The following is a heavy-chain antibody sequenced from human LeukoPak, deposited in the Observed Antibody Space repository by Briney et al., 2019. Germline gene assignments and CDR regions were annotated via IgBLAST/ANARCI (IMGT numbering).Heavy chain of an antibody. J-gene: IGHJ4*02. Sequence: AGGSLRLSCAASGLTFSTYTMNWVRQAPGKGLEWVSSISSGSSYIYYADSMKGRFTVSRDNAKNSLYLQMNSLKAADTAVYFCASHYDIDYWGQGTLVTVSS. CDR3: ASHYDIDY. V-gene: IGHV3-21*06. D-gene: IGHD3-9*01. CDR1: GLTFSTYT. CDR2: ISSGSSYI.